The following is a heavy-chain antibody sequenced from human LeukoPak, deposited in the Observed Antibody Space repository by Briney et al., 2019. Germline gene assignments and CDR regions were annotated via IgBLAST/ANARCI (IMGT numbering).Heavy chain of an antibody. CDR1: GFTFSSYS. D-gene: IGHD6-13*01. V-gene: IGHV3-21*01. J-gene: IGHJ4*02. CDR3: ARVIGYSSSWSYYFDY. CDR2: ISSSSSYI. Sequence: GGSLRLSCAASGFTFSSYSMNWVRQAPGKGLEWVSSISSSSSYIYYADSVKGRFTISRDNAKNSLYLQMNSLRAEDTAVYYCARVIGYSSSWSYYFDYWGQGTLVTVSS.